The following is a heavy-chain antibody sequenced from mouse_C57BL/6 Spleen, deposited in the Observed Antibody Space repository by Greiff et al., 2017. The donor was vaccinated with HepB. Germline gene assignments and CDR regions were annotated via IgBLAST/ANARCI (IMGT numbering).Heavy chain of an antibody. CDR2: INPYNGGT. V-gene: IGHV1-19*01. Sequence: EVQLQQSGPVLVKPGASVKMSCKASGYTFTDYYMNWVKQSHGKSLEWIGVINPYNGGTSYNQKFKGKATLTVDKSSSTAYMELNSLTSEDSAVYYCARYYALVAYWGQGTLVTVSA. CDR3: ARYYALVAY. J-gene: IGHJ3*01. D-gene: IGHD1-1*02. CDR1: GYTFTDYY.